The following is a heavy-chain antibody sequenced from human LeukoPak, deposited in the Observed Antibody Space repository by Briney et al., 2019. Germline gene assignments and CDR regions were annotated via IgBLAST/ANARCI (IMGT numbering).Heavy chain of an antibody. D-gene: IGHD4-17*01. J-gene: IGHJ6*02. Sequence: GGSLRLSCAASEFISFSSFGMHWVRQAPDKGLELVAVIWYDGSHKYYEDSVKGRFTISRDNSKNTLYLQMNSLRAEDTAVYYCARGQADGDLGFYGMDVWGQGTTVTVSS. CDR3: ARGQADGDLGFYGMDV. V-gene: IGHV3-33*01. CDR2: IWYDGSHK. CDR1: EFISFSSFG.